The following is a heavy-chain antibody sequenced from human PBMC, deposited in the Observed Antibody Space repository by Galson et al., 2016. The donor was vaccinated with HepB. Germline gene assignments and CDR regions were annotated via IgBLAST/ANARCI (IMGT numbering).Heavy chain of an antibody. CDR3: ARLGGATD. D-gene: IGHD1-26*01. CDR1: GYDFTTDW. Sequence: QSGAEVKKPGESLEISCKGSGYDFTTDWIGWVRQMPGRGLEWMGIIYPDDSDVRYSQSFKGLVTMSVGKSISTAYLQWTSLKASDSGIYYCARLGGATDWGRGTQVIVSS. V-gene: IGHV5-51*01. CDR2: IYPDDSDV. J-gene: IGHJ4*02.